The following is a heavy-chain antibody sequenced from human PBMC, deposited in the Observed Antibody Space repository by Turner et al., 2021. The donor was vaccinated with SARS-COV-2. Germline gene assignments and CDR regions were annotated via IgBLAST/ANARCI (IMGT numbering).Heavy chain of an antibody. V-gene: IGHV1-24*01. D-gene: IGHD2-21*02. CDR2: FDPEDGET. Sequence: QVQLVQSGAEVKKPGASVKVSCKVSGYILIELSMHWVRQAPGKGLEWMGGFDPEDGETIYAQKFQGRVTMTEDTSTDTAYMELSSLRSEDTAMYYCATGYAYCGGDCSIYYWGQGTLVTVSS. CDR3: ATGYAYCGGDCSIYY. J-gene: IGHJ4*02. CDR1: GYILIELS.